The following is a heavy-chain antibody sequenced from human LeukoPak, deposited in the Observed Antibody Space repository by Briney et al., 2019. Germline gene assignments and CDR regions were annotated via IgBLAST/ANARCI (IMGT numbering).Heavy chain of an antibody. J-gene: IGHJ4*02. CDR3: VRQGGQQLPPLH. CDR2: VYYIGST. Sequence: SETLSLTCTVSGGSISNYYWSWIRQPTGKGLECIGHVYYIGSTDYNPSLKSRLTISVDSSLNQFSLRLSSVTAADTAVYYCVRQGGQQLPPLHWGQGTLVTVS. V-gene: IGHV4-59*01. D-gene: IGHD6-13*01. CDR1: GGSISNYY.